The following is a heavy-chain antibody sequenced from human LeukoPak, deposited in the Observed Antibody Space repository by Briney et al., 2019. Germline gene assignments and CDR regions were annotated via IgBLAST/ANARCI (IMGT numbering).Heavy chain of an antibody. V-gene: IGHV4-34*01. CDR2: INHSGST. CDR1: GGSISSYY. D-gene: IGHD3-22*01. Sequence: SETLSLTCTVSGGSISSYYWSWIRQPPGKGLEWIGEINHSGSTNYNPSLKSRVTISVDTSKNQFSLKLSSVTAADTAVYYCARQRWDYYDSSGYVGYWGQGTLVTVSS. CDR3: ARQRWDYYDSSGYVGY. J-gene: IGHJ4*02.